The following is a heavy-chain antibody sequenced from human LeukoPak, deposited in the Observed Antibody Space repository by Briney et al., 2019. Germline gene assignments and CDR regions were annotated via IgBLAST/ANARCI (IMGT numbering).Heavy chain of an antibody. CDR2: IIPIFGTA. J-gene: IGHJ4*02. V-gene: IGHV1-69*13. D-gene: IGHD5-18*01. CDR3: ASGYSYGYAPNFDY. CDR1: GGTLISYA. Sequence: ASVKVSCKASGGTLISYAISWVRQAPGQGLEWMGGIIPIFGTANYAQKFQGRVTITADESTSTAYMELSSLRSEDTAVYYCASGYSYGYAPNFDYWGQGTLVTVSS.